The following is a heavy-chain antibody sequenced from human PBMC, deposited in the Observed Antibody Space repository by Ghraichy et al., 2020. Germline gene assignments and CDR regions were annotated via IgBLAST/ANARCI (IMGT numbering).Heavy chain of an antibody. D-gene: IGHD2-8*02. Sequence: SQTLSLTCTVSGGSISSDNYSWGWIRQPPGKGLEWIAHISYTGTTYHNPSLRSRVTISVDTSKNQFSLNLSSVTAADTAVYYCARVAHCSGDICYTWGRGMDVWDQGTTVTVSS. CDR3: ARVAHCSGDICYTWGRGMDV. J-gene: IGHJ6*02. CDR1: GGSISSDNYS. CDR2: ISYTGTT. V-gene: IGHV4-39*01.